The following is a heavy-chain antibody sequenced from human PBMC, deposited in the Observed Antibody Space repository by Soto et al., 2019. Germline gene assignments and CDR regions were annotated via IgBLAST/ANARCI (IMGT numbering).Heavy chain of an antibody. Sequence: SVKVSCKASGGTFSSYAISWVRQAPGQGLEWMGGIIPIFGTANYAQKFQGRVTITADKSTSTAYMELSSLRSEDTAMYYCARRPRADAFDIWGQGTMVTVSS. J-gene: IGHJ3*02. CDR3: ARRPRADAFDI. V-gene: IGHV1-69*06. CDR2: IIPIFGTA. CDR1: GGTFSSYA.